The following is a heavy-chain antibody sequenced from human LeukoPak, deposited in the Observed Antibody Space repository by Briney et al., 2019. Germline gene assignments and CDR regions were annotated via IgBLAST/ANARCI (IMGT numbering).Heavy chain of an antibody. V-gene: IGHV4-4*07. CDR3: ARSSGYWLDP. CDR1: GGSINNYF. Sequence: SETLSLTCTVSGGSINNYFCNWIRQPAGKGLEWIGRIYTSGTTNYNPSLKSRVTLSLDTSRKQFSLELSSVTAADTAVYYCARSSGYWLDPWGQGTLVIVSS. D-gene: IGHD5-12*01. J-gene: IGHJ5*02. CDR2: IYTSGTT.